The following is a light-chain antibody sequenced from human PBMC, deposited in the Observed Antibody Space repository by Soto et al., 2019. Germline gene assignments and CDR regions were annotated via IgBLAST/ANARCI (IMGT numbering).Light chain of an antibody. J-gene: IGLJ1*01. V-gene: IGLV2-23*01. CDR1: STDVENYNF. CDR2: EDS. CDR3: YSHAGFNTPYV. Sequence: QSALTQPASVSGSPGQSITIACTGISTDVENYNFVSWYQQHPGKVPKLIIYEDSKRPSGISDRFSGSKSGNSASLTISGLQAEDEADYYCYSHAGFNTPYVFATGTKVTVL.